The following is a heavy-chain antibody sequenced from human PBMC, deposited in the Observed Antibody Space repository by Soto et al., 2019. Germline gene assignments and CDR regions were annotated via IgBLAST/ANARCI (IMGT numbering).Heavy chain of an antibody. CDR3: ATHNHVDTAMVTAEFDY. J-gene: IGHJ4*02. D-gene: IGHD5-18*01. CDR1: GGTFSSYA. CDR2: IIPIFGTA. V-gene: IGHV1-69*13. Sequence: GASVKVSFKASGGTFSSYAISWVRQAPGQGLEWMGGIIPIFGTANYAQKFQGRVTITADESTSTAYMELSSLRSEDTAVYYCATHNHVDTAMVTAEFDYWGQGTLVTVSS.